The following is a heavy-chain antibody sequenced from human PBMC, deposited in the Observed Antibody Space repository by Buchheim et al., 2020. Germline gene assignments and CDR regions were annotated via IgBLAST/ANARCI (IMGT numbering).Heavy chain of an antibody. Sequence: QVQLVESGGGVVQPGRSLRLSCAASGFTFSSYGMHWVRQAPGKGLEWVAVISYDGSNKYYADSVKGRFTISRDNSKKELYLKMNSLRAEDTAVYYCAKSGRIPGYSSGWYGSLHDYWGQGTL. D-gene: IGHD6-19*01. J-gene: IGHJ4*02. V-gene: IGHV3-30*18. CDR1: GFTFSSYG. CDR2: ISYDGSNK. CDR3: AKSGRIPGYSSGWYGSLHDY.